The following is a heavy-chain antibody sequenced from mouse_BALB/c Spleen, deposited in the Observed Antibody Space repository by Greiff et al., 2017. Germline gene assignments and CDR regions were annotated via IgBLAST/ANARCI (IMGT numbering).Heavy chain of an antibody. J-gene: IGHJ2*01. V-gene: IGHV5-9-4*01. CDR3: ATSHDYYGSSSYYFDY. D-gene: IGHD1-1*01. Sequence: EVKLVESGGGLVKPGGSLKLSCAASGFTFTSYAMSWVRQSLGKRLEWVAEISSGVSYTYYPDTVTGRFTISRDNAKNTLYLEMSSLRSEDTAMYYCATSHDYYGSSSYYFDYWGQGTPLTVSA. CDR1: GFTFTSYA. CDR2: ISSGVSYT.